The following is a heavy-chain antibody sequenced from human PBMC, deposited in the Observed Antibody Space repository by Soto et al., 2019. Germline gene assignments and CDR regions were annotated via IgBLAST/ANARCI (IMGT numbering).Heavy chain of an antibody. CDR3: ARGYDFAWFDP. J-gene: IGHJ5*02. Sequence: SETLSLTCTVSGGSISSYYWSWIRQPPGKGLEWIGYIYYSGSTNYNPSLKSRVTTSVDTSKNQFSLKLSSVTAADTAVYYCARGYDFAWFDPWGQGTLVTVSS. D-gene: IGHD3-3*01. CDR1: GGSISSYY. V-gene: IGHV4-59*01. CDR2: IYYSGST.